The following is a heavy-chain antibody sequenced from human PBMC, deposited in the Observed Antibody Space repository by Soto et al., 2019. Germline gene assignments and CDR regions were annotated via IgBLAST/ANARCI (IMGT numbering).Heavy chain of an antibody. Sequence: QVQLVESGGGVVQPGRSLRLSCAASGFTFSSYGMHWVRQAPGKGLEWVAVISYDGSNKYYADSVKGRFTISRDNSKNTRYLPMNSVRAGDTAVYYCAKDRGWLAERYYYGMDVWGQGTTVTVSS. CDR2: ISYDGSNK. V-gene: IGHV3-30*18. CDR3: AKDRGWLAERYYYGMDV. CDR1: GFTFSSYG. J-gene: IGHJ6*02. D-gene: IGHD6-19*01.